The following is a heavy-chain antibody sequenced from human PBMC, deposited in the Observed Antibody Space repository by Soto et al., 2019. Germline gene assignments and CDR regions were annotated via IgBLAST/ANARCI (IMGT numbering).Heavy chain of an antibody. D-gene: IGHD2-21*02. CDR2: IYWDDDK. Sequence: QITLKESGPTLVKPTQTLTLTCTFSGFSLSTTGVGVGWIRQPPGKALEWLALIYWDDDKRYNPSLNSRLTNTKDTSNNQVVLAMTNMDPVDTATFYCVQSRCGGDCLQSYSSHSYYGLDVWGQGTTVTVSS. CDR3: VQSRCGGDCLQSYSSHSYYGLDV. V-gene: IGHV2-5*02. CDR1: GFSLSTTGVG. J-gene: IGHJ6*02.